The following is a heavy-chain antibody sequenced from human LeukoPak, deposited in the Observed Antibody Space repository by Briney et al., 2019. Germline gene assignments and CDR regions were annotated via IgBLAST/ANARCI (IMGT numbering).Heavy chain of an antibody. J-gene: IGHJ4*02. CDR3: AKDGNWARFED. CDR1: GFTFISYW. V-gene: IGHV3-7*03. CDR2: IKQDGSEK. Sequence: GGSLRLSCAASGFTFISYWMSWVRQAPGKGLEWVANIKQDGSEKYYVDSVKGRFTISRDNSKNMVWLQINSPTAEDTATYYCAKDGNWARFEDWGQGTLVTVSS. D-gene: IGHD7-27*01.